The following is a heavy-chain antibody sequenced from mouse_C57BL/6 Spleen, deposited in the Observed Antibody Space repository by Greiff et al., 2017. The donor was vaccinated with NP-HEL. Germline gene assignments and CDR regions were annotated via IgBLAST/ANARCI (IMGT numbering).Heavy chain of an antibody. CDR2: ISDGGSYT. D-gene: IGHD2-3*01. Sequence: EVKLVESGGGLVKPGGSLKLSCAASGFTFSSYAMSWVRQTPEKRLEWVATISDGGSYTYYPDNVKGRFTISRDNAKNNLYLQMSHLKSEDTAMYYCAREREIYDGYYDYAMDYWGQGTSVTVSS. CDR3: AREREIYDGYYDYAMDY. J-gene: IGHJ4*01. CDR1: GFTFSSYA. V-gene: IGHV5-4*01.